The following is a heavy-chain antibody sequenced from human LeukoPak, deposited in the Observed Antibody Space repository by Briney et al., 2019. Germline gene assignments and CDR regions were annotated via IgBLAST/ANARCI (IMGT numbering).Heavy chain of an antibody. J-gene: IGHJ6*02. D-gene: IGHD6-13*01. Sequence: ASVKVSCKASGCTFTSYGISWVRQAPGQGLEWMGWISAYNGNTNYAQKLQGRVTMTTDTSTSTAYMELRSLRSDDTAVYYCARDYSSSWYGVYYYGMDVWGQGTTVTVSS. CDR3: ARDYSSSWYGVYYYGMDV. CDR2: ISAYNGNT. V-gene: IGHV1-18*01. CDR1: GCTFTSYG.